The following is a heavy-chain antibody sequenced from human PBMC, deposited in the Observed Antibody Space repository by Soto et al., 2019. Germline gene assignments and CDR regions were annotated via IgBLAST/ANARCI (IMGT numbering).Heavy chain of an antibody. CDR2: IYHSGST. D-gene: IGHD2-2*01. CDR1: GGSISSGGYS. Sequence: SETLSLTCAVSGGSISSGGYSWSWIRQPPGKGLEWIGYIYHSGSTYYNPSLKGRVTISVDRSKNQFSLKLSSVTAADTAVYYCDLRSMAVVPEYWGQGTLVTVSX. J-gene: IGHJ4*02. CDR3: DLRSMAVVPEY. V-gene: IGHV4-30-2*01.